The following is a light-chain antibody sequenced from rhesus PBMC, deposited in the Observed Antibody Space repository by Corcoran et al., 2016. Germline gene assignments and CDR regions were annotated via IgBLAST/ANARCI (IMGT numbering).Light chain of an antibody. J-gene: IGKJ4*01. CDR1: ENVNTH. CDR3: QQGYDTPLT. V-gene: IGKV1-74*01. CDR2: KAS. Sequence: DIQMTQSPSSLSASVGDRVTITCRASENVNTHLNWYQQKPGKAPKLLIYKASTLKRGVPSRFSGSGSGTDYTFNITSRQPEDVATSYCQQGYDTPLTFGGGTKVELK.